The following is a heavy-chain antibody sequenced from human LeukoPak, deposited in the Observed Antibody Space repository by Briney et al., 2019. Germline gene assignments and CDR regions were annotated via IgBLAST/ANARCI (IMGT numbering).Heavy chain of an antibody. CDR2: IYYSGST. D-gene: IGHD5-12*01. Sequence: PSETLSLTCTVSGGYISSYYWSWIRQPPGKGLEWIGYIYYSGSTNYNPSLKSRVTISVDTSKKQFSLKLGSVTAADTAVYYCATYAVATTFSRWFDPWGQGTLVTVSS. J-gene: IGHJ5*02. CDR1: GGYISSYY. V-gene: IGHV4-59*12. CDR3: ATYAVATTFSRWFDP.